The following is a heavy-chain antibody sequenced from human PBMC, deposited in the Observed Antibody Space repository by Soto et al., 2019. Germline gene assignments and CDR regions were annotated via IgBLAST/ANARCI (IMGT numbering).Heavy chain of an antibody. J-gene: IGHJ3*01. CDR1: GYSFTSYW. CDR2: IYPGDSDT. Sequence: GESLKISCKGSGYSFTSYWIGWVRQMPGKGLEWMGIIYPGDSDTRYSPSFQGQVTISADKSISTAYLQWSSLKASDTAMYYCARPTNSVGGLSPFGAWGQGTMVTAS. D-gene: IGHD1-26*01. CDR3: ARPTNSVGGLSPFGA. V-gene: IGHV5-51*01.